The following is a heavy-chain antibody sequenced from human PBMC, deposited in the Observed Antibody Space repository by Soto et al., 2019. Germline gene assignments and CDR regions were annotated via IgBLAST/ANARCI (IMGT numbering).Heavy chain of an antibody. V-gene: IGHV4-61*01. CDR2: IYYSGPS. J-gene: IGHJ4*02. CDR1: GGSVSRDSNF. CDR3: ARGYSHYAH. D-gene: IGHD4-4*01. Sequence: ASETLSLTCTVSGGSVSRDSNFWSWIRQPPGKGLEWIGYIYYSGPSRYNPSLESRVTISIDSSKNQVSLTLTSVTAADTAVYYCARGYSHYAHWGRGTLVTVSS.